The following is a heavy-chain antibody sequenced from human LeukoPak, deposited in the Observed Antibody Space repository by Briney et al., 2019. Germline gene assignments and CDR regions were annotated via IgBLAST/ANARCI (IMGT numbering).Heavy chain of an antibody. V-gene: IGHV3-23*01. D-gene: IGHD3-10*01. CDR3: AKDSYVSGRPLHTFDV. CDR1: GFTFAIHA. J-gene: IGHJ3*01. CDR2: ISGDGAST. Sequence: SGRSLRLSCAASGFTFAIHAMTWVRQAPGKGLEWVSGISGDGASTHYAESVKGQFTISRDNSQNTLFLQMNSLRVEDTAIYYCAKDSYVSGRPLHTFDVWGQGTMVTVSS.